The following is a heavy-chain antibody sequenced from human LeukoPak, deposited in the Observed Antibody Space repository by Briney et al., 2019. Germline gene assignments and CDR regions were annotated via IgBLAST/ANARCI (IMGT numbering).Heavy chain of an antibody. V-gene: IGHV3-30*04. Sequence: PGRSLRLSCAASRFTFSSYAMHWVRQAPGKGLEWVAVISYDGSNKYYADSVKGRFTISRDNSKNTLYLQMNSLRAEDTAVYYCARELDYYGSVMGWGQGTLVTVSS. CDR2: ISYDGSNK. CDR3: ARELDYYGSVMG. J-gene: IGHJ4*02. D-gene: IGHD3-10*01. CDR1: RFTFSSYA.